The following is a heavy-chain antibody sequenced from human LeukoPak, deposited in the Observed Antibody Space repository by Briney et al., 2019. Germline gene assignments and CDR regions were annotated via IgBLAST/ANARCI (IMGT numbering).Heavy chain of an antibody. D-gene: IGHD2-15*01. Sequence: SETLSLTCAVYGGSFSGYYWSWIRQPPGKGLEWIGEINHSGSTNYNPSLKSRVTISVDTSKNQFSLRLSSVTAADTAVYYCARCSGGSCSWFDPWGQGTLVTVSS. J-gene: IGHJ5*02. CDR2: INHSGST. CDR1: GGSFSGYY. V-gene: IGHV4-34*01. CDR3: ARCSGGSCSWFDP.